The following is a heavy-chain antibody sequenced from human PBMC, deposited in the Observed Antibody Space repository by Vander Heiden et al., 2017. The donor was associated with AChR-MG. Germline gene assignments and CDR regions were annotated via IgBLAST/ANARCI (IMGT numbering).Heavy chain of an antibody. D-gene: IGHD5-18*01. CDR3: ARDLVDTAMVEGYYGMDV. CDR2: IIPIFGTA. V-gene: IGHV1-69*06. CDR1: GGTFSSYA. J-gene: IGHJ6*02. Sequence: QVQLVQSGAEVKKPGSSVKVSCKASGGTFSSYAISWVRQAPGQGLEWMGGIIPIFGTANYAQKFQGRVTITADKSTSTAYMELSSLRSEDTAVYYCARDLVDTAMVEGYYGMDVWGQGTTVTVSS.